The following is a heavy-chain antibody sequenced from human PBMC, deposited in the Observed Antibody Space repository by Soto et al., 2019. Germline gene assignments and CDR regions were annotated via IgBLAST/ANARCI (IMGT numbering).Heavy chain of an antibody. J-gene: IGHJ6*02. CDR3: AREGTAELHGYYYYGMDV. CDR1: GDSASSNRAA. Sequence: SQTLSLTCAISGDSASSNRAAWTWIRQPPSRGLEWLGRAYYRSKWYNDYAVSVKSRITINPDTSKNQFSLQLNSVTPEDTAVYYCAREGTAELHGYYYYGMDVWGQGTTVTVSS. V-gene: IGHV6-1*01. D-gene: IGHD1-7*01. CDR2: AYYRSKWYN.